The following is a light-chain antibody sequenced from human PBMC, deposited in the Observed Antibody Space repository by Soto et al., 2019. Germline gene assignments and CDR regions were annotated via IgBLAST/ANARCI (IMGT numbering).Light chain of an antibody. CDR2: DAS. Sequence: EIVLTQSPATLSLSPGERATLSCRASQSVSYYLAWYQQKPGQPPRLLIYDASNRATGFPARFSGSGSGTDFTLNISSLEAEDFAVYYCQQRSGRPPAFGGGTKVDVK. CDR1: QSVSYY. V-gene: IGKV3-11*01. CDR3: QQRSGRPPA. J-gene: IGKJ4*01.